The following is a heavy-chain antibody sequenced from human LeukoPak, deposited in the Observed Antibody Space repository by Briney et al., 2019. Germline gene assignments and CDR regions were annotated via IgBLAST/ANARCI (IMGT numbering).Heavy chain of an antibody. J-gene: IGHJ4*02. CDR2: IYMGGTT. CDR3: VRVGDEVAYTRGYLDH. CDR1: GFTVSSHD. Sequence: PGGSLRLSCAASGFTVSSHDMSWVRQAPGKGLEWVSVIYMGGTTYYADSVKGRFTISRQSSINTLYLQMNSLGIEDTAVYYCVRVGDEVAYTRGYLDHWGQGTLVTVSS. D-gene: IGHD3-16*01. V-gene: IGHV3-53*04.